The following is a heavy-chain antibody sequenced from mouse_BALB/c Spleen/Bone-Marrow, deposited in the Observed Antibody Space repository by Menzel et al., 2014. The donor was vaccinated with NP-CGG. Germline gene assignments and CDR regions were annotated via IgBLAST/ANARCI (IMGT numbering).Heavy chain of an antibody. CDR3: ARWLLPYGLDY. D-gene: IGHD2-3*01. J-gene: IGHJ4*01. CDR2: IDPANGNT. CDR1: GFNIKDTY. Sequence: VQLRQSGAELVKPGASVMLSCTASGFNIKDTYMHWVKQKPEQGLEWIGRIDPANGNTKYDPKFQGKATITADTSSNTAYLQLSSLTSEDTAVYYCARWLLPYGLDYWGQGTSVTVSS. V-gene: IGHV14-3*02.